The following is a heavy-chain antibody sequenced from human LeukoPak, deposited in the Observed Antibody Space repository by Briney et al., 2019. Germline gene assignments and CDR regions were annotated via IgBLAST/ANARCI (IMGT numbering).Heavy chain of an antibody. D-gene: IGHD2-15*01. CDR2: IWQNGYT. CDR1: NDSIASGPYY. Sequence: SQTLSLTCTVSNDSIASGPYYWSWIRQPPGKGLEWIGYIWQNGYTYYSPSLMGRVSISVDKSKNHFSLRLASVTAADTAVYFCARGGPAATLGGDSFGLWGQGTMVTVSS. J-gene: IGHJ3*01. V-gene: IGHV4-30-2*01. CDR3: ARGGPAATLGGDSFGL.